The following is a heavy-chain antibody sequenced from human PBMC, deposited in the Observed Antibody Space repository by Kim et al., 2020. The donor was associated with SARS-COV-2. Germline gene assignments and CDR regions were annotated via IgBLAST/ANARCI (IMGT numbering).Heavy chain of an antibody. CDR1: GGSISSYY. V-gene: IGHV4-59*08. CDR2: IYYSGST. D-gene: IGHD3-3*01. Sequence: SETLSLTCTVSGGSISSYYWSWIRQPPGKGLEWIGYIYYSGSTNYNPSLKSRVTISVDTSKNQFSLKLSSVTAADTAGYYCARTVGFTIFGVVTAPNWFDPWGQGTLVTVSS. J-gene: IGHJ5*02. CDR3: ARTVGFTIFGVVTAPNWFDP.